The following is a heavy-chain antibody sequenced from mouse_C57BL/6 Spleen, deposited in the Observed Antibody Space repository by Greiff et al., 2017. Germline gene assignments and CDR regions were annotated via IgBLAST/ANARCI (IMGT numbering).Heavy chain of an antibody. Sequence: QVQLQQPGAELVMPGASVKLSCKASGYTFTSYWMHWVKQRPGQGLEWIGEIDPSDSYTNYNQKFKGKSTLTVDKSSSTAYMQLSSLTSEDSAVYYCARSVGYDGGGYFDYWGQGTTLTVSS. J-gene: IGHJ2*01. V-gene: IGHV1-69*01. D-gene: IGHD2-2*01. CDR2: IDPSDSYT. CDR1: GYTFTSYW. CDR3: ARSVGYDGGGYFDY.